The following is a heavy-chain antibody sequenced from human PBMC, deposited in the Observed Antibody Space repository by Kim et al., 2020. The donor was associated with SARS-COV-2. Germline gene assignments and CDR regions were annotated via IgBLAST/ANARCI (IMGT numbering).Heavy chain of an antibody. CDR2: INHSGST. J-gene: IGHJ5*02. CDR3: ARVAYFDWFGIEREQNERGWFDP. V-gene: IGHV4-34*01. D-gene: IGHD3-9*01. Sequence: SETLSLTCAVYGGSFSGYYWSWIRQPPGKGLEWIGEINHSGSTNYNPSLKSRVTISVDTSKNQFSLKLSSVTAADTAVYYCARVAYFDWFGIEREQNERGWFDPWGQGTLVTVSS. CDR1: GGSFSGYY.